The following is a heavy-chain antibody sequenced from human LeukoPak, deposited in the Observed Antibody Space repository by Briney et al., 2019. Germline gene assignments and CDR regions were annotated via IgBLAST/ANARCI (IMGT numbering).Heavy chain of an antibody. CDR3: AREGAVKDSSGFYQDAFDI. CDR2: SSTSGSSI. J-gene: IGHJ3*02. D-gene: IGHD3-22*01. Sequence: GGSLRLSCTASGFTFRNYEMNWVRQAPGKGLEGILYSSTSGSSIYYTDSVKGRFSISRDNAKNSLYLQMHSLRAEDTAVYYCAREGAVKDSSGFYQDAFDIWGQGTMVIVSS. V-gene: IGHV3-48*03. CDR1: GFTFRNYE.